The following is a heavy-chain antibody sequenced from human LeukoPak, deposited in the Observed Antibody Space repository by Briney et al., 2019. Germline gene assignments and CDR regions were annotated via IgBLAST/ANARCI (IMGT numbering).Heavy chain of an antibody. Sequence: PGGSLRLSCAASGFTFSSYEMNWVRQAPGKGLEWVSYISSSGSTISYADSVKGRFTISRDNAKNSLYLQMNSLRAEDTAVYYCARETSLVGADYWGQGTLVTVSS. D-gene: IGHD1-26*01. CDR1: GFTFSSYE. J-gene: IGHJ4*02. V-gene: IGHV3-48*03. CDR2: ISSSGSTI. CDR3: ARETSLVGADY.